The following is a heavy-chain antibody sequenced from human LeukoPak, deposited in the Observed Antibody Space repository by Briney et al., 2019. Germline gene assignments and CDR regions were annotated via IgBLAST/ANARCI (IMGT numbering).Heavy chain of an antibody. Sequence: GESLKISCEASGYTFTNYWIAWVRQMPGKGLEWMGTMYPGDSDTRYSPSFQGQVTISADKSISTAFLQWSSLKASDSAMYYCARHSSHGEYTYVFDIWGQGTMVTVSS. V-gene: IGHV5-51*01. J-gene: IGHJ3*02. CDR2: MYPGDSDT. CDR1: GYTFTNYW. D-gene: IGHD2/OR15-2a*01. CDR3: ARHSSHGEYTYVFDI.